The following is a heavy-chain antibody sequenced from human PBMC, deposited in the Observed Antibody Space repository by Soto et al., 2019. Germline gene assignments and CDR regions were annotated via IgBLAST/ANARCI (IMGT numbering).Heavy chain of an antibody. CDR2: IITVLGTT. D-gene: IGHD2-21*01. CDR1: GDTFSSYA. J-gene: IGHJ6*02. Sequence: QVQLVQSGAELKKTGSSVKVSGRASGDTFSSYAVNWVRQAPARGLECMGRIITVLGTTDYAQNFKGRLTITAEKSTKTVYMELSSLRSEDTAVYYCARRRYCGYDCYHKHYYGMDVWGQGTTVTVAS. CDR3: ARRRYCGYDCYHKHYYGMDV. V-gene: IGHV1-69*08.